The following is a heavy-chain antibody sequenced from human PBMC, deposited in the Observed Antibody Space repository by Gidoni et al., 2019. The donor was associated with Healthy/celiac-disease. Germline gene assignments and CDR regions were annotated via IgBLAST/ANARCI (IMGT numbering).Heavy chain of an antibody. CDR3: ARQEGDYGDNLDY. J-gene: IGHJ4*02. CDR1: GGSISSSSYY. CDR2: IYYSGST. V-gene: IGHV4-39*01. Sequence: QLQLQESGPGLVTPSETLSLTCTVSGGSISSSSYYWGWIRQPPGKGLEWIGSIYYSGSTYYNPSLKSRVTISVDTSKNQFSLKLSSVTAADTAVYYCARQEGDYGDNLDYWGQGTLVTVSS. D-gene: IGHD4-17*01.